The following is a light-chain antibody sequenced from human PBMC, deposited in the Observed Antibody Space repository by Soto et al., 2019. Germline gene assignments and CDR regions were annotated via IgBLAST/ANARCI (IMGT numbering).Light chain of an antibody. CDR2: GVS. V-gene: IGLV2-11*01. J-gene: IGLJ3*02. CDR3: GSYVDTDTWV. CDR1: NSDVGGYNY. Sequence: QSVLTQPRSVSGSPGQSVTISCTGTNSDVGGYNYVSWYQQYPGKAPKLMISGVSERPSGVPDRFSGSKSGNTAALTIAGLQAEDEADYDCGSYVDTDTWVFGGGPKLTVL.